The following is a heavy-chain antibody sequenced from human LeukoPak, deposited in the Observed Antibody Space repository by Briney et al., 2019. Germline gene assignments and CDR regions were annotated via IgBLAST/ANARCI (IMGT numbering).Heavy chain of an antibody. J-gene: IGHJ5*02. CDR2: ISAYNGNT. Sequence: ASVKVSCKASGYTFTSYGISWVRQAPGQGLEWMGWISAYNGNTNYAQKLQGRVTMTIDTSTSTAYMELRSLRSDDTAVYYCAGSPSDILTGYFGPWGQGTLVTVSS. CDR1: GYTFTSYG. D-gene: IGHD3-9*01. V-gene: IGHV1-18*01. CDR3: AGSPSDILTGYFGP.